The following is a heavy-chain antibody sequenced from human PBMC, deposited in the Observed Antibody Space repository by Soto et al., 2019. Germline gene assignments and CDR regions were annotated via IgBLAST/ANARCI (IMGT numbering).Heavy chain of an antibody. V-gene: IGHV3-23*01. CDR3: AKPAIYSSGWYPEGYFDY. D-gene: IGHD6-19*01. CDR1: GFTFSSYA. J-gene: IGHJ4*02. Sequence: GGSLRLSCAASGFTFSSYAMSWVRQAPGKGLEWVSAIRGGGGSTYYADSGKGRFTIPRDNSKNTLYRQMNCLRAEDTAVYYCAKPAIYSSGWYPEGYFDYWGQGTLVTVSS. CDR2: IRGGGGST.